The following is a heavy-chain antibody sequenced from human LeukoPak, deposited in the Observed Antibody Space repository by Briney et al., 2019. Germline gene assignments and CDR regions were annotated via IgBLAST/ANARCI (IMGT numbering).Heavy chain of an antibody. CDR3: ARKSVAATPRDIVSQYSYMDV. CDR2: ISTNTGNP. J-gene: IGHJ6*03. CDR1: GYTFTSYA. D-gene: IGHD2-15*01. V-gene: IGHV7-4-1*02. Sequence: GASVKVSFKSSGYTFTSYAMNWVRQAPGQGLEWMGWISTNTGNPTYAQGFTGRFVFSLDTSVSTAYLQISSLKAEDTAVYYCARKSVAATPRDIVSQYSYMDVWGKGTTVTVSS.